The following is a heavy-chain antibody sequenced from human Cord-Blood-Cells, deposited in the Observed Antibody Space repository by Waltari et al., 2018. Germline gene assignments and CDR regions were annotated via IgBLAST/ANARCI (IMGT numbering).Heavy chain of an antibody. D-gene: IGHD3-10*01. CDR3: ARRMVTGSYYLAFDI. CDR1: GGSISSSSYY. V-gene: IGHV4-39*01. CDR2: IYYSGRT. J-gene: IGHJ3*02. Sequence: QLQLQESGPGLVKPSETLSLTCTVSGGSISSSSYYWGWIRQPPGKGLEWIGSIYYSGRTYHNPSLKSRVTISVDTSKNQFSLKLGSVTAADTAVYYCARRMVTGSYYLAFDIWGQGTMVTVSS.